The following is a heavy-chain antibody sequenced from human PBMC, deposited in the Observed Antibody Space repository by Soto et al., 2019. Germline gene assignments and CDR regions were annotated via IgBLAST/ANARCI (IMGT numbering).Heavy chain of an antibody. CDR1: GITLSSCR. V-gene: IGHV3-30*18. CDR3: AKDFGPGYSGYVCDY. CDR2: ISYDGSNK. J-gene: IGHJ4*02. Sequence: GALRISLAASGITLSSCRVPRVRPAPGKGLECVAVISYDGSNKYYADSVKGRFTISRDNSKNTLYLQMNSLRAEDTAVYYCAKDFGPGYSGYVCDYWGQGTLVTVSS. D-gene: IGHD5-12*01.